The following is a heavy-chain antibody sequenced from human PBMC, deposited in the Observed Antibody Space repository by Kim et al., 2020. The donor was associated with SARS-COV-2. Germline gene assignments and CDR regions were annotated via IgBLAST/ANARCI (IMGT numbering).Heavy chain of an antibody. D-gene: IGHD4-17*01. J-gene: IGHJ5*02. V-gene: IGHV3-48*02. Sequence: SVKGRLTIARDNDKNSLYLQMNSLRDEDTAVYYCARGRVYGDYGLDWFDPWGQGTLVTVSS. CDR3: ARGRVYGDYGLDWFDP.